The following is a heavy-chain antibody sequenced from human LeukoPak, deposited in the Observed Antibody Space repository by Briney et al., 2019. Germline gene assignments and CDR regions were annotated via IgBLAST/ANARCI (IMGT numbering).Heavy chain of an antibody. Sequence: GGSLRLSCAASGFTFSSYAMSWVRQAPGKGLEWVSAISGSGGSTYYADSVKGRFTISRDNSKNTLYLQINSLRAEDTAVYYCAKDGRYYDSSGYYYVGYFDYWGQGTLVTVSS. CDR3: AKDGRYYDSSGYYYVGYFDY. D-gene: IGHD3-22*01. V-gene: IGHV3-23*01. J-gene: IGHJ4*02. CDR2: ISGSGGST. CDR1: GFTFSSYA.